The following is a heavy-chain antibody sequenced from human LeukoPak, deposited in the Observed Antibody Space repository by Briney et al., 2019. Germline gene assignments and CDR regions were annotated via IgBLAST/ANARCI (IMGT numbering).Heavy chain of an antibody. J-gene: IGHJ4*02. D-gene: IGHD3-10*01. V-gene: IGHV3-7*03. CDR1: GFTFSSYW. Sequence: GGSLRLSCAASGFTFSSYWMSWVRQAPGKGLEWVANIKQDGSEKYYVDSVKGRFTISRDNAKNSLYLQMNSLRAEDTAVYYRAGGHVRGVQKYWGQGTLVTVSS. CDR3: AGGHVRGVQKY. CDR2: IKQDGSEK.